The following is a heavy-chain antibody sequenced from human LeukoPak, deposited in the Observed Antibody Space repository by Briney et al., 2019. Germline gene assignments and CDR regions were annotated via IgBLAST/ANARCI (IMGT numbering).Heavy chain of an antibody. CDR3: ARVAVAGRLDYYYYYMDV. J-gene: IGHJ6*03. Sequence: SSETLSLTCTVSGGSISSYYWSWIRQPPGKGLEWIGYIYYSGSTNYNPSLKSRVTISVDTSKNQFSLKLSSVTAADTAVYYCARVAVAGRLDYYYYYMDVWGKGTTVTISS. V-gene: IGHV4-59*01. CDR1: GGSISSYY. CDR2: IYYSGST. D-gene: IGHD6-19*01.